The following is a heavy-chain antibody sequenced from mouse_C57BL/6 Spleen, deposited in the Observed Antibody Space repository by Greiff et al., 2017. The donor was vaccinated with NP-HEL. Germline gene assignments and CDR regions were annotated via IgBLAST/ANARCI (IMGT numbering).Heavy chain of an antibody. CDR1: GYAFSSSW. J-gene: IGHJ1*03. Sequence: QVQLQQSGPELVKPGASVKISCKASGYAFSSSWMNWVKQRPGTGLEWIGRIYPGDGDTNYNGKFKGKATLTVDKSSSTAYMQLSSLTSEDSAVYFCAKDYGSSYWYFDVWGTGTTVTVSS. CDR3: AKDYGSSYWYFDV. D-gene: IGHD1-1*01. V-gene: IGHV1-82*01. CDR2: IYPGDGDT.